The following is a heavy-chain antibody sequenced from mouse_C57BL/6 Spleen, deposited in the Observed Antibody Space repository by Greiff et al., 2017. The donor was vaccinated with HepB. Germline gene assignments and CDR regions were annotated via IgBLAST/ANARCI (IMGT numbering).Heavy chain of an antibody. V-gene: IGHV1-15*01. CDR1: GYTFTDYE. Sequence: QVHVKQSGAELVRPGASVTLSCKASGYTFTDYEMHWVKQTPVHGLEWIGAIDPETGGTAYNQKFKGKAILTADKSSSTAYMELRSLTSEDSAVYYCTIYYYGSSYKYWGQGTTLTVSS. D-gene: IGHD1-1*01. J-gene: IGHJ2*01. CDR3: TIYYYGSSYKY. CDR2: IDPETGGT.